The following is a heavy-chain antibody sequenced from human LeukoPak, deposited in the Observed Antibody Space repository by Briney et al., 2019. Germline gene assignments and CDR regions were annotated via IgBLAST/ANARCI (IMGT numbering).Heavy chain of an antibody. J-gene: IGHJ4*02. V-gene: IGHV3-30*02. D-gene: IGHD1-26*01. CDR3: AKGHPRSVGAPPD. CDR1: GFTFSSYG. Sequence: GGSLRLSCAASGFTFSSYGMHWVRQAPGKGLEWVAFIRYDGSNKYYADFVKGRFTISRDNSKNTLYLQMNSLRAEDTAVYYCAKGHPRSVGAPPDWGQGTLVTVSS. CDR2: IRYDGSNK.